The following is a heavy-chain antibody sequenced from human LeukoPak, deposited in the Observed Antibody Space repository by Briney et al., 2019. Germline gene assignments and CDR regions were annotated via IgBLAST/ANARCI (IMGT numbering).Heavy chain of an antibody. CDR1: GFTFSSFG. CDR3: ARDQGVVLVPAAMSD. D-gene: IGHD2-2*01. J-gene: IGHJ4*02. CDR2: IWYDGSNK. Sequence: GGSLRLSCAASGFTFSSFGMHWVRQAPGKGLEWVAVIWYDGSNKYYADSVKGRFTISRDNSKNTLYLQMNSLRAEDTAVYYCARDQGVVLVPAAMSDWGQGTLVTVSS. V-gene: IGHV3-33*01.